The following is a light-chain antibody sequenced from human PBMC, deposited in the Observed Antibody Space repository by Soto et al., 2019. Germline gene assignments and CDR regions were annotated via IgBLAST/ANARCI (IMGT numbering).Light chain of an antibody. CDR3: QQYNSYSWT. V-gene: IGKV1-5*01. Sequence: DIQMTQSPSTLSASVGDRVTITCRASQSISSWLAWYQQKPGKAPKLLIYDASSLESGVPSRFSGSGSGTEFTLTISSLQPDDFATYCCQQYNSYSWTFGHGTKVDI. CDR2: DAS. J-gene: IGKJ1*01. CDR1: QSISSW.